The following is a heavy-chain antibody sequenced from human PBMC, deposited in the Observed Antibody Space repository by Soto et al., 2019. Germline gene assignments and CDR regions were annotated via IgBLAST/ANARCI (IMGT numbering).Heavy chain of an antibody. D-gene: IGHD6-19*01. V-gene: IGHV4-34*01. Sequence: SETLSLTCAVYGGSFSGYYWSWIRQPPGKGLEWIGEINHSGSPNYNPSLKSRVTISVDTSKNQFSLKLSSVTAADTAVYYCARHLAGRVSGQDYWGPGSQVTVSS. CDR3: ARHLAGRVSGQDY. CDR2: INHSGSP. J-gene: IGHJ4*02. CDR1: GGSFSGYY.